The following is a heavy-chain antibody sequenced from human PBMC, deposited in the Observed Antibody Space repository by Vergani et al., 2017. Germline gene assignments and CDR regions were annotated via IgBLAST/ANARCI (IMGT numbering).Heavy chain of an antibody. Sequence: QVQLQESGPGLVKPSETLSLTCTVSGYSLSSGYYWGWIRQPPGKGLEWIGSIYHSGSTYYNPSLKSRVTISVDTPKNQFSLMLSSVTAADTAVYYCARVASIAARPPFDYWGQGTLVTVSS. V-gene: IGHV4-38-2*02. CDR1: GYSLSSGYY. J-gene: IGHJ4*02. CDR3: ARVASIAARPPFDY. CDR2: IYHSGST. D-gene: IGHD6-6*01.